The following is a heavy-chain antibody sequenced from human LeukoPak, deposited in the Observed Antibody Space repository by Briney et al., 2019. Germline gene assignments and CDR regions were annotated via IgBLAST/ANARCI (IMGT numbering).Heavy chain of an antibody. CDR2: ISAYNGNT. Sequence: ASVKVSCKASGYTFTSYGISWVRQAPGQGLEWMGWISAYNGNTNYAQKFQGRVTMTRDTSISTAYMELSRLRSDDTAVYYCARVGYYYGSGSHARYWGQGTLVTVSS. V-gene: IGHV1-18*01. CDR1: GYTFTSYG. CDR3: ARVGYYYGSGSHARY. D-gene: IGHD3-10*01. J-gene: IGHJ4*02.